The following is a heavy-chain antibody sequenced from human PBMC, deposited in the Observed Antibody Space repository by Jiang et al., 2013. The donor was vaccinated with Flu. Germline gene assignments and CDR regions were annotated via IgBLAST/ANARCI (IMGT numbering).Heavy chain of an antibody. CDR2: YT. V-gene: IGHV5-10-1*01. Sequence: YTNYQPAFQGHVTISADKSISTAYLQWSSLKASDTAMYYCAREDYYDSSGYHYFDYWGQGTLVTVSS. D-gene: IGHD3-22*01. CDR3: AREDYYDSSGYHYFDY. J-gene: IGHJ4*02.